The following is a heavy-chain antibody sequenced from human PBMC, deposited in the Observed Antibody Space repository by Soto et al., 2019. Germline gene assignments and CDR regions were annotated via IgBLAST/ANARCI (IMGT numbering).Heavy chain of an antibody. V-gene: IGHV3-7*02. D-gene: IGHD3-10*01. CDR1: GFTCDNLW. CDR3: ARHHGLDIDAYY. Sequence: GGSLRLSCAASGFTCDNLWMGWVRQTTDKGLEWVANIKPDGSDKYYVDSVKGRFTISRDNAKNSLYLQMNSLRAEDTAVYFCARHHGLDIDAYYWGQGTLVTVSS. J-gene: IGHJ4*02. CDR2: IKPDGSDK.